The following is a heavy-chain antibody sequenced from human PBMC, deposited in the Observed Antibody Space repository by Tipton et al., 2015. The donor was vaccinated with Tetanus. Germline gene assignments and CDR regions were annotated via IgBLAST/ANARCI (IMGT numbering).Heavy chain of an antibody. CDR1: GGSISSSSFY. J-gene: IGHJ4*02. CDR3: AVGGIGAVGGCLDY. V-gene: IGHV4-39*07. CDR2: IYYSGST. D-gene: IGHD6-25*01. Sequence: TLSLTCTVSGGSISSSSFYWGWIRQPPGKELEWIGSIYYSGSTYYNPSLKSRVTISVDTSKNQFSLKRSSVTAADTAVYYCAVGGIGAVGGCLDYWGQGTLVTVSS.